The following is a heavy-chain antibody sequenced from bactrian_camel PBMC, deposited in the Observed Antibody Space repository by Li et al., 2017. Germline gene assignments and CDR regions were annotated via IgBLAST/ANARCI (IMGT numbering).Heavy chain of an antibody. V-gene: IGHV3S53*01. D-gene: IGHD3*01. CDR2: IDGAGRT. CDR1: GYPYTFDC. CDR3: VKDPPFDRMACHGYDPQD. Sequence: VQLVESGGGSVEAGGSLRLSCAASGYPYTFDCMGWYRQAPGKEREWVTAIDGAGRTIYADSVKGRFTISQDNAKNTVDLQMNSLKPGDTAVHYCVKDPPFDRMACHGYDPQDWGQGTQVTVS. J-gene: IGHJ4*01.